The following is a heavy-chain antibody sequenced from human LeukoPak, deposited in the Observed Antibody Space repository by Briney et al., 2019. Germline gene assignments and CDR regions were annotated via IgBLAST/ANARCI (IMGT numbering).Heavy chain of an antibody. V-gene: IGHV4-4*02. J-gene: IGHJ4*02. Sequence: PSETLSLTCAVSGGSISSNNWWIWVRQSPEKGLEWFGEIYHDGSTNYNPSLKSRVTISMDKSKNQLSLKLNFVTAADTAVYYCARDRGGYTYSHDYWGQGTLVTGSS. D-gene: IGHD5-18*01. CDR2: IYHDGST. CDR3: ARDRGGYTYSHDY. CDR1: GGSISSNNW.